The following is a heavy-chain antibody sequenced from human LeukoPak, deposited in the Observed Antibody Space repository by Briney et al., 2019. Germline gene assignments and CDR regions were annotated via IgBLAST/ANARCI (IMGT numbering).Heavy chain of an antibody. V-gene: IGHV3-48*03. Sequence: GVARMRSSATLGLTCSCHDKNWVDQAQGKGLEWVSYISSSGSTIYYADSVKGRFTISRDSAKNSLYLQMNSLRAEDTAVYYCARRFDFWGQGTLVTVSS. CDR3: ARRFDF. J-gene: IGHJ4*02. CDR2: ISSSGSTI. CDR1: GLTCSCHD.